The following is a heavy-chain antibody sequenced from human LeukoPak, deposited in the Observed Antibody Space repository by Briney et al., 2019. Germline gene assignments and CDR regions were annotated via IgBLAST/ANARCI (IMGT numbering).Heavy chain of an antibody. CDR1: GFTFSSYW. V-gene: IGHV3-7*01. CDR2: IKQDGSEK. J-gene: IGHJ6*03. Sequence: PGGSLRLSCAASGFTFSSYWMSWVRQAPGKGLEWVANIKQDGSEKYYVDSVKGRFTISRDNAKNSLYLQMNSLRAEGTAVYYCARVGRALDYYYYMDVWGKGTTVTVSS. CDR3: ARVGRALDYYYYMDV. D-gene: IGHD3-16*01.